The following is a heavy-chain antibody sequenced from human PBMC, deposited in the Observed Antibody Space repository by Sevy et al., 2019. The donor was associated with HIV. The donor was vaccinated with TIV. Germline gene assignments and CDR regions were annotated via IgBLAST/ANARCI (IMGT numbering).Heavy chain of an antibody. CDR2: ISYDEAHK. V-gene: IGHV3-30*18. J-gene: IGHJ4*02. CDR3: AKDYSAGITFVRGAYRARGDYFDY. Sequence: GGSLRLSCVTSGFTFRTSGMHWVRQSPGKGLEWVAIISYDEAHKNYVDSVRGRFSISKDNSKNTLYLQMSSLKTEDTAVYYCAKDYSAGITFVRGAYRARGDYFDYWGQGTQVTVSS. D-gene: IGHD3-10*01. CDR1: GFTFRTSG.